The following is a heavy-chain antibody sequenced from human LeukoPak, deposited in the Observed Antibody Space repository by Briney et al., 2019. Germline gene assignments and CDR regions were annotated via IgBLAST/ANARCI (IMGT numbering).Heavy chain of an antibody. V-gene: IGHV3-7*01. CDR2: IKQDGSEK. J-gene: IGHJ4*02. D-gene: IGHD2-15*01. CDR1: GLTFSSYW. CDR3: ARGVVPSE. Sequence: GGSLRLSCVASGLTFSSYWMSWVRQAPGKGLEWVANIKQDGSEKYYVDSVKGRFTISRDNAKNSLYLQMNSLRAEDTAVYYCARGVVPSEWGQGTLVTVSS.